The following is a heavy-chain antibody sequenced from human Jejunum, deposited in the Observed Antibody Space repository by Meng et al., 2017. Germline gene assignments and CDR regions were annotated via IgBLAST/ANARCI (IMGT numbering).Heavy chain of an antibody. CDR2: ISGSGSST. CDR3: AKSPETYYDYVWGSYRLSFDY. Sequence: GGSLRLSCAASGFTFSSYAMSWVRQAPGKGLEWVSAISGSGSSTYYADSVKGRFTISRDNSKNTLYLQMNSLRAEDTAVYYCAKSPETYYDYVWGSYRLSFDYWGQGTLVTGAS. V-gene: IGHV3-23*01. CDR1: GFTFSSYA. J-gene: IGHJ4*02. D-gene: IGHD3-16*02.